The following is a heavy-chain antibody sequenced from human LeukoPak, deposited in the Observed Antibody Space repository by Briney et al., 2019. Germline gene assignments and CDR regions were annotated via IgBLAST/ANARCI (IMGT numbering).Heavy chain of an antibody. CDR2: INHSGST. J-gene: IGHJ6*03. CDR3: ATGPRLSGSYSPPYYYYYMDV. D-gene: IGHD1-26*01. V-gene: IGHV4-34*01. CDR1: GGSSSGYY. Sequence: SETLSLTCAVYGGSSSGYYWSWIRQPPGKGLEWIGEINHSGSTNYNPSLKSRVTISVDTSKNQFSLKLSSVTAADTAVYYCATGPRLSGSYSPPYYYYYMDVWGKGTTVTVSS.